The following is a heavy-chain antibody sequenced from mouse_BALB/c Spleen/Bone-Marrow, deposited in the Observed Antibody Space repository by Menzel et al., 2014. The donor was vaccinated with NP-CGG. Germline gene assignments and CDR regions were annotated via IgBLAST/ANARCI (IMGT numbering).Heavy chain of an antibody. CDR2: IYPGDGDT. Sequence: QVQLKESGAELVRPGSSLKISCKASGYAFSSYWMNWVKQRPGQGLEWIGQIYPGDGDTNYNGKFKGKATLTADKSSSTAYMQLSSPTSEDSAVYFCARSTSTMDYWGQGTTLTVSS. V-gene: IGHV1-80*01. J-gene: IGHJ2*01. CDR3: ARSTSTMDY. D-gene: IGHD1-1*02. CDR1: GYAFSSYW.